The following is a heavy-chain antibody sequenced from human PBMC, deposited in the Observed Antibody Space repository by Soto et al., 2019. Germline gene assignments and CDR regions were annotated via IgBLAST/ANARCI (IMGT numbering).Heavy chain of an antibody. CDR3: AIRWRYSSSEVRLDY. V-gene: IGHV1-8*01. J-gene: IGHJ4*02. Sequence: QVQLVQSGAEVKKPGASVKVSCKASGYTFTSYDINWVRQATGQGLEWMGWMNPNSGNTGYAQKFQGRVTMTRNTAISTAYMEVSSLRSENTAVYYCAIRWRYSSSEVRLDYWGQGTLVTVSS. CDR2: MNPNSGNT. CDR1: GYTFTSYD. D-gene: IGHD6-6*01.